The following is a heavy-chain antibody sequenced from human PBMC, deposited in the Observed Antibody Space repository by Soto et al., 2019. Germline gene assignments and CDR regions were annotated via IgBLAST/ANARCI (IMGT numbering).Heavy chain of an antibody. CDR3: AKWQWPHPRDYYYYGMDV. Sequence: PGGSLRLSCAASGFTFSSYGMHWVRQAPGKGLEWVAVISYDGSNKYYADSVKGRFTISRDNSKNTLYLQMNSLRAEDTAVYYCAKWQWPHPRDYYYYGMDVWGQGTLVTVSS. J-gene: IGHJ6*02. CDR1: GFTFSSYG. CDR2: ISYDGSNK. D-gene: IGHD6-19*01. V-gene: IGHV3-30*18.